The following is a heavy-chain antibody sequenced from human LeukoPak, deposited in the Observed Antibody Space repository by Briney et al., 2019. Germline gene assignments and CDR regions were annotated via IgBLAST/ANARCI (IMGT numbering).Heavy chain of an antibody. V-gene: IGHV3-23*01. Sequence: PGGSLRLSGAASGFTFSSYAMSWVRQAPGKGLEWVSAISGSGGSTYYADSVKGRFTITRDNSKNTLYLQMNSLRAEDTAVYYCAKRPLCIAVAARCVNNYYFDYWGQGTLVTVSS. D-gene: IGHD6-19*01. CDR3: AKRPLCIAVAARCVNNYYFDY. CDR1: GFTFSSYA. CDR2: ISGSGGST. J-gene: IGHJ4*02.